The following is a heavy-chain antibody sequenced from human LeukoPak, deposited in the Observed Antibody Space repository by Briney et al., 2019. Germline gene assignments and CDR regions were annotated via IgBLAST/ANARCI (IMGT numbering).Heavy chain of an antibody. V-gene: IGHV1-18*01. CDR3: ARRRAVAGVNWFDP. CDR1: GYTLISYG. CDR2: ISTHNGYT. D-gene: IGHD6-19*01. J-gene: IGHJ5*02. Sequence: GASVKVSCKASGYTLISYGISWVRQAPGQGLEWMGWISTHNGYTKYAQKFQGRVTMTTDTSMSTAYMELRSLRSDDTAVYYCARRRAVAGVNWFDPWGQGTLVTVSS.